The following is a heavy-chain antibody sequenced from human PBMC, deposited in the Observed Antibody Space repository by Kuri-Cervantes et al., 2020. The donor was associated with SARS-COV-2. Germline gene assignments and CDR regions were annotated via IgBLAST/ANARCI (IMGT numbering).Heavy chain of an antibody. CDR2: INAGNGNT. V-gene: IGHV1-3*01. CDR3: ARAVDTAMVPAFDY. J-gene: IGHJ4*02. CDR1: GYTFTSYA. Sequence: ASVKVSCKASGYTFTSYAMHWVRQAPGQRLEWMGWINAGNGNTKYSQKFQGRVTITRDTSASTAYMELSSLRSEDTAVYYCARAVDTAMVPAFDYWGQGTLVTVSS. D-gene: IGHD5-18*01.